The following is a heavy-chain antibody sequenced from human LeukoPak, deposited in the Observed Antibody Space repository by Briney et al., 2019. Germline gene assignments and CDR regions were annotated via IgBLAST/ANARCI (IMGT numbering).Heavy chain of an antibody. CDR3: ARDGGDGYPTFDY. Sequence: SETLSLTCTVSGGSISSYYWSWIRQPPGKGLEWIGYIYYSGSTNYNPSLKSRVTISVDTSKNQFSLKLSSVTAADTAVYYCARDGGDGYPTFDYWGQGTLVTVSS. V-gene: IGHV4-59*01. CDR1: GGSISSYY. CDR2: IYYSGST. J-gene: IGHJ4*02. D-gene: IGHD5-24*01.